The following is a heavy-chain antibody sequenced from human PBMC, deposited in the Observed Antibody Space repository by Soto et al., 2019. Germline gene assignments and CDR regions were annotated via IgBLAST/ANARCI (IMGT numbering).Heavy chain of an antibody. CDR2: ISAYSGST. CDR1: GYTFTSYG. CDR3: ARSTAAAVDFDY. Sequence: GASVKVSCKASGYTFTSYGISWVRQAPGQGLEWMGWISAYSGSTNYAQKLQGRVTMTTDTSTSTAYMELRSLRSDDTAVYYCARSTAAAVDFDYWGQGTLVTVPQ. J-gene: IGHJ4*02. D-gene: IGHD6-13*01. V-gene: IGHV1-18*01.